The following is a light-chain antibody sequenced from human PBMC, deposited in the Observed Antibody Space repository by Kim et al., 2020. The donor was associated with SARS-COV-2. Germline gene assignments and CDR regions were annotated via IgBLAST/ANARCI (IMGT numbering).Light chain of an antibody. V-gene: IGKV3-15*01. CDR1: QSVSTN. Sequence: SVSPGETATLSCRASQSVSTNLAWYQQKPGQAPRLLIYGASTRATGVPGRFSGSGSGTDFTLTISSLQSEDFAAYYCQHYVNWPSFGQGTRLEIK. J-gene: IGKJ5*01. CDR2: GAS. CDR3: QHYVNWPS.